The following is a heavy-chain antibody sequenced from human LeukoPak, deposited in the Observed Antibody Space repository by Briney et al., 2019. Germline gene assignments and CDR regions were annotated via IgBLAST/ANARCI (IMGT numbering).Heavy chain of an antibody. CDR1: GYNYRDYY. CDR2: INPHSGGT. CDR3: ARVDRLYERTYPAGYDI. V-gene: IGHV1-2*02. Sequence: ASVKVSCKASGYNYRDYYIHWVRHAPGQGLEWMGWINPHSGGTGYAPKFQGRVTMSSDMSINTAYMELRRLGSDDTAIFYCARVDRLYERTYPAGYDIWGQETRVTVSS. J-gene: IGHJ3*02. D-gene: IGHD6-25*01.